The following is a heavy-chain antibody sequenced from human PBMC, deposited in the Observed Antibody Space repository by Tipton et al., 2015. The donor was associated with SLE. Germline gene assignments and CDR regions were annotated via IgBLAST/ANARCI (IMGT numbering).Heavy chain of an antibody. CDR2: ISWDGGSS. CDR3: AKVTRYEQWPYFDY. Sequence: GSLRLSCAASGFTFDDYTMHWVRQSPGKGLEWVSLISWDGGSSYYADSVKGRFTISRDNSKNTLYLQMNSLRAEDTAVYYCAKVTRYEQWPYFDYWGQGTLVTVSS. J-gene: IGHJ4*02. V-gene: IGHV3-43*01. D-gene: IGHD6-19*01. CDR1: GFTFDDYT.